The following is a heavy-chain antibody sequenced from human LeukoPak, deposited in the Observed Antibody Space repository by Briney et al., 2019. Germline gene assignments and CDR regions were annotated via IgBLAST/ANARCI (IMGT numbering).Heavy chain of an antibody. J-gene: IGHJ4*02. CDR1: GGSISSGGYY. D-gene: IGHD2-2*02. V-gene: IGHV4-30-2*01. CDR3: ARDTSGPKERYCSSTSCYTGVDY. Sequence: SQTLSLTCTVSGGSISSGGYYWSWIRQPPGKGLEWIGYIYHSGSTYYNPSLKSRVTISVDRSKNQFSLKLSSVTAANTAVYYCARDTSGPKERYCSSTSCYTGVDYWGQGTLVTDSS. CDR2: IYHSGST.